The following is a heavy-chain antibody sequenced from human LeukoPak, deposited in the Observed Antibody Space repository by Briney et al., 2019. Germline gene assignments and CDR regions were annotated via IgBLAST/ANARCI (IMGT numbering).Heavy chain of an antibody. CDR3: ARGRAIVGLGDYEVQPINDAFDI. J-gene: IGHJ3*02. CDR1: GGTFSSYA. D-gene: IGHD4-17*01. V-gene: IGHV1-69*13. CDR2: IIPIFGIA. Sequence: EASVKVSCKASGGTFSSYAISWVRQAPGQGLEWMGGIIPIFGIANYAQKFQGRVTITADESTSTAYMELSSLRSEDTAVYYCARGRAIVGLGDYEVQPINDAFDIWGQGTMVTVSS.